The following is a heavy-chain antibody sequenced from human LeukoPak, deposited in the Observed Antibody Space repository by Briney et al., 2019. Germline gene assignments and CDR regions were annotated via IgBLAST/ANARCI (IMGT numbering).Heavy chain of an antibody. J-gene: IGHJ4*02. D-gene: IGHD5-18*01. Sequence: ASVKVSCKASGYTFTGYYMHWVRQAPGQGLEWMGWINPNSGGTDYAQKFQGRVTMTRDTSIGTAYMELSRLRSDDTAVYYCASLGGYSYGHHFDYWGQGTLVTVSS. CDR2: INPNSGGT. V-gene: IGHV1-2*02. CDR1: GYTFTGYY. CDR3: ASLGGYSYGHHFDY.